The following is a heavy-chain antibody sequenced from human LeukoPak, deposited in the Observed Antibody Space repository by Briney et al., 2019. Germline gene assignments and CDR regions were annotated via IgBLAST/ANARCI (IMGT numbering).Heavy chain of an antibody. CDR2: ISSGGHI. CDR1: GFTFSSYG. V-gene: IGHV3-21*01. CDR3: ARDQGGGKYSH. J-gene: IGHJ4*02. D-gene: IGHD2-21*01. Sequence: GGSLRLSCAASGFTFSSYGVNWVRQAPGKGGEGLSTISSGGHIYYEDSVKGRFTISRDNAKNSLYLQMNSLRAEDTAVYYCARDQGGGKYSHWGQGILVTVSS.